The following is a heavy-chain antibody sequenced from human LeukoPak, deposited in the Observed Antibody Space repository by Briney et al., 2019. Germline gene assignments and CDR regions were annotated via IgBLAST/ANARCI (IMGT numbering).Heavy chain of an antibody. Sequence: SETQSLTCTVSGGSISSSSYYWGWIRQPPGKGLEWFGSIYYSGSTYYNPSLKSRVTISVDTSKNQFSLKLSSVTAADTAVYYCARGYSSGWVFDYWGQGTLVTVSS. CDR2: IYYSGST. CDR3: ARGYSSGWVFDY. CDR1: GGSISSSSYY. D-gene: IGHD6-19*01. V-gene: IGHV4-39*07. J-gene: IGHJ4*02.